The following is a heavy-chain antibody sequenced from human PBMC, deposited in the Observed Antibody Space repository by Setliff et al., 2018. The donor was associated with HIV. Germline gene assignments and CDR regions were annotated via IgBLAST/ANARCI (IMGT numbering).Heavy chain of an antibody. D-gene: IGHD3-3*01. CDR2: ISVSGGST. CDR1: GFTFTNYA. Sequence: GGSLRLSCAASGFTFTNYAMSWVRQAPGKGLEWVSVISVSGGSTYYADSVKGRFTISRDNSKKTLYLQMNSLRAEDTAVYYCARVGDYNFWSGYKYNYYYGMDVWGQGTTVTVSS. J-gene: IGHJ6*02. CDR3: ARVGDYNFWSGYKYNYYYGMDV. V-gene: IGHV3-23*01.